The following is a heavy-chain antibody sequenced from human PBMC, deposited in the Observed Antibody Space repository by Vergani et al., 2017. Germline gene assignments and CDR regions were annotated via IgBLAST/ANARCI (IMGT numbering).Heavy chain of an antibody. Sequence: EVQLVESGGGLVKPGGSLRLSCAASGFTFSSYSMNWVRQAPGKGFEWVSSISSSSSYIYYADSVPGRFTITRDKGKNSLYLQMNSLRAWDTAVYYCAGERRGSSHRMDVWGQGTTVTVSS. CDR2: ISSSSSYI. CDR3: AGERRGSSHRMDV. J-gene: IGHJ6*02. D-gene: IGHD6-13*01. V-gene: IGHV3-21*01. CDR1: GFTFSSYS.